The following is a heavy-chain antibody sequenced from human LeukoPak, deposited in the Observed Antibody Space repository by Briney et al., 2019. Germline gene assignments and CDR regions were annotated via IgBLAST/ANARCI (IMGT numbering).Heavy chain of an antibody. CDR2: MNPNSGNT. CDR1: GYTFTSYD. Sequence: ASVKVSCKASGYTFTSYDINWVRQATGQGLEWMGWMNPNSGNTGYAQKFQGRVTMTRDTSTSTVYMELSSLRSEDTAVYYCARAGGSAGYYFDYWGQGTLVTVSS. D-gene: IGHD3-10*01. V-gene: IGHV1-8*02. J-gene: IGHJ4*02. CDR3: ARAGGSAGYYFDY.